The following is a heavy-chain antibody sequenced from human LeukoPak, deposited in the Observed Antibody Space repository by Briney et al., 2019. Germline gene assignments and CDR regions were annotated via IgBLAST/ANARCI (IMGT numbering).Heavy chain of an antibody. D-gene: IGHD3-10*01. CDR3: ARVYYGRTYDYWYFDL. Sequence: SETLSPTCTVSGGSISSYYWSWIRQPPGKGLEWIGYIYYSGSTNYNPSLKSRVTISVDTSKNQFSLKLSSVTAADTAVYFCARVYYGRTYDYWYFDLWGRGTLVTVSS. J-gene: IGHJ2*01. CDR2: IYYSGST. CDR1: GGSISSYY. V-gene: IGHV4-59*01.